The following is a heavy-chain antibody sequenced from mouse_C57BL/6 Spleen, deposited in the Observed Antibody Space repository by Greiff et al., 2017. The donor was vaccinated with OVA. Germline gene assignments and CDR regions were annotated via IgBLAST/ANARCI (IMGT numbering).Heavy chain of an antibody. V-gene: IGHV1-42*01. Sequence: EVQLQQSGPELVKPGASVKISCKASGYSFTGYYMNWVKQSPEKSLEWIGEINPSTGGTTYNQKFQAKATLTVDKSSSTAYMQLKSLTSEDSAVYYCARYPVGDYDGGFAYWGQGTLVTVSA. CDR2: INPSTGGT. CDR1: GYSFTGYY. CDR3: ARYPVGDYDGGFAY. J-gene: IGHJ3*01. D-gene: IGHD2-4*01.